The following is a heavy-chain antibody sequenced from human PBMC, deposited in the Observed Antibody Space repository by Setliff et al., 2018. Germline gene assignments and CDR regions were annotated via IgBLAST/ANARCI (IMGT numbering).Heavy chain of an antibody. J-gene: IGHJ4*02. D-gene: IGHD2-15*01. CDR2: ISGDSEYI. Sequence: PGGSLSLSCAASGFTFSTYSMSWVRQAPGKGLEWVSAISGDSEYIYYRDSVKGRFTISRANSKNTLYLQMNNLRVEDTARYYCARTCSGSGCYAGLESWGQGTPVTVSS. CDR3: ARTCSGSGCYAGLES. V-gene: IGHV3-23*01. CDR1: GFTFSTYS.